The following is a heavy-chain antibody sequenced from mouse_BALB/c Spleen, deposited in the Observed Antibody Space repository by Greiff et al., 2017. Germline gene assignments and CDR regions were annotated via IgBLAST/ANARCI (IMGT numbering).Heavy chain of an antibody. J-gene: IGHJ2*01. CDR3: ARSGITTVRDFDY. Sequence: EVQLQQSGAELVRPGALVKLSCKASGFNIKDYYMHWVKQRPEQGLEWIGWIDPENGNTIYDPKFQGKASITADTSSNTAYLQLSSLTSEDTAVYYCARSGITTVRDFDYWGQGTTLTVSS. CDR1: GFNIKDYY. V-gene: IGHV14-1*02. CDR2: IDPENGNT. D-gene: IGHD1-1*01.